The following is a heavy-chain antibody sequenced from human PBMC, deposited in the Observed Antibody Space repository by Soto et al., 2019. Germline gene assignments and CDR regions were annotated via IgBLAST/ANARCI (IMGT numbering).Heavy chain of an antibody. J-gene: IGHJ5*02. CDR2: IIPIFGTA. Sequence: ASVKVSCKASGGTFSSYAISWVRQAPGQGLEWMGGIIPIFGTANYAQKFQGRVTITADESTSTAYMELSSLRSEDTAVYYCARDLGLTNWFDPWGQGTLVTVS. V-gene: IGHV1-69*13. D-gene: IGHD7-27*01. CDR3: ARDLGLTNWFDP. CDR1: GGTFSSYA.